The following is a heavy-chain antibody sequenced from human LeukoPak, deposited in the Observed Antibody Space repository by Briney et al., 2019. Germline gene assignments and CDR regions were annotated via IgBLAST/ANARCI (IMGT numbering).Heavy chain of an antibody. Sequence: SETLSLTCTVSGGSISSYYWSWIRQPPGKGLEWIGYIYYSGSSYYIPSLKSRVTMSVDTSKNQFSLRLSSVTAADTAVYYCARQIYGDLYYFDYWGQGTLVTVSS. CDR3: ARQIYGDLYYFDY. V-gene: IGHV4-59*08. J-gene: IGHJ4*02. CDR2: IYYSGSS. CDR1: GGSISSYY. D-gene: IGHD4-17*01.